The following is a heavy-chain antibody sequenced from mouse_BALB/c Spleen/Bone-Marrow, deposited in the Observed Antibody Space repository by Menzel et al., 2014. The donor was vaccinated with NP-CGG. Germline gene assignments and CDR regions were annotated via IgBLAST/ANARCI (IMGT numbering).Heavy chain of an antibody. J-gene: IGHJ3*01. V-gene: IGHV5-9-2*01. D-gene: IGHD2-4*01. CDR3: ARHGYYDQTEFSFIH. CDR2: ISGGGSYT. CDR1: GFTFNSYG. Sequence: EVQRVESGGGLVKSGGSLKLSCAASGFTFNSYGMSWVRQTPEKRLEWVATISGGGSYTFYPDSVKGRFTISRDNAKNNLYLQLSCLRSEDTALYYCARHGYYDQTEFSFIHWGQGTLVTVSA.